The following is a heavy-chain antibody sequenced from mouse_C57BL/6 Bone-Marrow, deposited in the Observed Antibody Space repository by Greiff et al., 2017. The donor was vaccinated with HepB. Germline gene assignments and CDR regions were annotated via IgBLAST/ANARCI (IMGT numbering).Heavy chain of an antibody. J-gene: IGHJ3*01. D-gene: IGHD1-1*01. Sequence: EVQGVESGGDLVKPGGSLKLSCAASGFTFSSYGMSWVRQTPDKRLEWVATISSGGSYTYYPDSVKGRFTISRDNAKNTLYLQMSSLKSEDTAMYYCARRRYYYGSSYGFAYWGQGTLVTVSA. V-gene: IGHV5-6*01. CDR2: ISSGGSYT. CDR3: ARRRYYYGSSYGFAY. CDR1: GFTFSSYG.